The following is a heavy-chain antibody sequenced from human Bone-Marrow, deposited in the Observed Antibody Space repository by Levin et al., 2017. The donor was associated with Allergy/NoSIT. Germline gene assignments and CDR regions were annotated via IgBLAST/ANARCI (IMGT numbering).Heavy chain of an antibody. V-gene: IGHV3-30*18. J-gene: IGHJ1*01. Sequence: LSLTCVVSGFTFRSSGMHWVRQAPGKGLEWVAVISYDDGGNEYYADSVKGRFTVSRDNSKNTLYLQMNSLRAEDTAVYYCAKSYFYDSSIPPFEHWGKRTLVTVSS. CDR1: GFTFRSSG. CDR2: ISYDDGGNE. D-gene: IGHD3-22*01. CDR3: AKSYFYDSSIPPFEH.